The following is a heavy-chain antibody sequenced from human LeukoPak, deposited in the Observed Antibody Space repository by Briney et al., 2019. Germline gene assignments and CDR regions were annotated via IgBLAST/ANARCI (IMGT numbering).Heavy chain of an antibody. D-gene: IGHD6-6*01. J-gene: IGHJ4*02. CDR1: GYIFTSYG. CDR2: IDPTDSYT. Sequence: GESLKISCKGSGYIFTSYGITWVRQMPGKGLEWMGMIDPTDSYTNYSPSFQGHVTISTDKSISTAYLHWTSLKASDTAIYYCARRGRSSSNFDFWGQGTLVTVSS. CDR3: ARRGRSSSNFDF. V-gene: IGHV5-10-1*01.